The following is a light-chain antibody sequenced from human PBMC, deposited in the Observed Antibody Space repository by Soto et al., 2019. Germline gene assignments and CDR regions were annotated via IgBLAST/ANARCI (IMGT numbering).Light chain of an antibody. CDR2: GAS. Sequence: EIVMTQSPATLSVSPGERATISCRASQSVSSNLAWYQQKPGKAPRLLIYGASTRATGIPARFSGSGSGTEFTLTISSLQSEDFAVYYCQQAGTFGPGTKVDIK. V-gene: IGKV3-15*01. J-gene: IGKJ3*01. CDR3: QQAGT. CDR1: QSVSSN.